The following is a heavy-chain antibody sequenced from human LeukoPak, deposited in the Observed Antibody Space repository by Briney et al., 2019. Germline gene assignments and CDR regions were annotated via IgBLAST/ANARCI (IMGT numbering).Heavy chain of an antibody. CDR1: GFTFSSYG. J-gene: IGHJ4*02. CDR2: IWYDGSNK. V-gene: IGHV3-33*01. D-gene: IGHD5-12*01. Sequence: GGSLRLSCAASGFTFSSYGMHWVRQAPGKGLEWVAVIWYDGSNKYYADSVKGRFTISRDNSKNTLYLQMNSLRAEDTAVYYCARGGLDIVATIYYWGQGTLVTVSS. CDR3: ARGGLDIVATIYY.